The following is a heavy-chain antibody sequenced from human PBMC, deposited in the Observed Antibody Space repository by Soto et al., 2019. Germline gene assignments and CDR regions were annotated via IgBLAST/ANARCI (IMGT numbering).Heavy chain of an antibody. CDR2: IIPIFGTA. V-gene: IGHV1-69*13. CDR1: GGTFSSYA. Sequence: SVKVSCKASGGTFSSYAISWVRQAPGQGLEWMGGIIPIFGTANYAQKFQGRVTITADESTSTAYMELSSLRSEDTAVYYCARDRDGYNDAFDIWGQGTMVTVS. D-gene: IGHD5-12*01. CDR3: ARDRDGYNDAFDI. J-gene: IGHJ3*02.